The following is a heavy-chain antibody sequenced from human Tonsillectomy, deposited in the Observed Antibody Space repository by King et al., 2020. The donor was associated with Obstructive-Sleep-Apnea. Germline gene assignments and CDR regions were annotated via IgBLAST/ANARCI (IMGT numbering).Heavy chain of an antibody. Sequence: VQLQESGPGLVKPSGSLSLTCAVSGASVSSTDWWRWVRQPPGEGLEGVGEIHHSGNTNYNPSLKSGVTLSVDKSKNQFSLKVNSVTAADTAVYYCARVGTNSGNGGNWGQGTLVTVSS. J-gene: IGHJ4*02. CDR3: ARVGTNSGNGGN. CDR1: GASVSSTDW. D-gene: IGHD5-12*01. CDR2: IHHSGNT. V-gene: IGHV4-4*02.